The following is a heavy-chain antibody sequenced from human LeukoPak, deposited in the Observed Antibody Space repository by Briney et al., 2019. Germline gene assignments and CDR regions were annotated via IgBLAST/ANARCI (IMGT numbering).Heavy chain of an antibody. D-gene: IGHD6-19*01. Sequence: SETLSLTCSVSRDSIRSYYWSWVRQPPGKGLEWIGYGVYSGTTKYSPSLKSRVDISVDTSKNEVSLNLTSVTAADTAVYYCARGLVPYIAVAGTGGFDPWGQGTLVTVSS. J-gene: IGHJ5*02. CDR2: GVYSGTT. CDR1: RDSIRSYY. CDR3: ARGLVPYIAVAGTGGFDP. V-gene: IGHV4-59*01.